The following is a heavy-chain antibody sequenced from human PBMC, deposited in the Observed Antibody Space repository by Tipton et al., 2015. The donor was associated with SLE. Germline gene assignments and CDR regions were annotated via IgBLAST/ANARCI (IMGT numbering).Heavy chain of an antibody. CDR1: GGPINSHY. CDR3: ARHYTIFEH. D-gene: IGHD3-3*01. J-gene: IGHJ4*02. CDR2: IYYTGST. Sequence: TLSLTCQVSGGPINSHYWSWIRQPPGKGLEWIGYIYYTGSTDYNPSLNSRVTISVDASKNQFSLNLNSVTAADTAVYYCARHYTIFEHWGQGTLVTVSS. V-gene: IGHV4-59*08.